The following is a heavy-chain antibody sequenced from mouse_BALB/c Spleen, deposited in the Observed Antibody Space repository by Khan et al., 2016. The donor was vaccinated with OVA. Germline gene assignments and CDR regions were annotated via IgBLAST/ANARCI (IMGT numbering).Heavy chain of an antibody. V-gene: IGHV14-3*02. J-gene: IGHJ4*01. D-gene: IGHD1-2*01. CDR3: AHSLLLYAMDY. CDR2: IDPANGKT. CDR1: DFNIKDTY. Sequence: VRLQQSGAEFVKSGASVKLSCTASDFNIKDTYIHWVKQRPEQGLEWIGRIDPANGKTNYDPKFQGKATITADTSSNTAYLHLSSLTSEDTVVYYCAHSLLLYAMDYWGHGTSVTVSS.